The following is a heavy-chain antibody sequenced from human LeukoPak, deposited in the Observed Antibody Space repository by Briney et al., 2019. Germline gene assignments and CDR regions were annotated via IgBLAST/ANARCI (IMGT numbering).Heavy chain of an antibody. D-gene: IGHD2-15*01. CDR1: GGSISSGSYY. Sequence: KPSETLSLTCTVSGGSISSGSYYWSWIRQPPGKGLEWIGYIYYSGSTNYNPSLKSRVTISVDTSKNQFSLKLSSVTAADTAVYYCARGCSGGSCPNWFDPWGQGTLVTVSS. CDR2: IYYSGST. J-gene: IGHJ5*02. V-gene: IGHV4-61*01. CDR3: ARGCSGGSCPNWFDP.